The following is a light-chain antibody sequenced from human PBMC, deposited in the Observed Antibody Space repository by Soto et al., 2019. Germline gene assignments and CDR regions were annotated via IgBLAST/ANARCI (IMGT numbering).Light chain of an antibody. CDR2: NAS. V-gene: IGKV3-15*01. CDR1: ESVRSN. J-gene: IGKJ1*01. Sequence: EVVMTQSPATLSVSPGERATLSCRASESVRSNLAWYQQTPFQAPRLLIYNASARATGIPAKFSGSGSGTEFTLTISSLQSEDFAVYYCQQYNQWPSWTFGQGTKVEIK. CDR3: QQYNQWPSWT.